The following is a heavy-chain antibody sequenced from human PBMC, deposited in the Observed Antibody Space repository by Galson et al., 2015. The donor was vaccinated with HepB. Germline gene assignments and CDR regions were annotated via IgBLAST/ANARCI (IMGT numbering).Heavy chain of an antibody. Sequence: SLRLSCAASGFTVSSNYMNWVRQAPGKGLEWVSVIYSGGSTYYADSVKGRFTISRDNSKNTLYLQMNSLRAEDTAVYYCARDGPLYDSSGYYAFDIWGQGTMVTVSS. CDR3: ARDGPLYDSSGYYAFDI. CDR1: GFTVSSNY. V-gene: IGHV3-53*01. D-gene: IGHD3-22*01. J-gene: IGHJ3*02. CDR2: IYSGGST.